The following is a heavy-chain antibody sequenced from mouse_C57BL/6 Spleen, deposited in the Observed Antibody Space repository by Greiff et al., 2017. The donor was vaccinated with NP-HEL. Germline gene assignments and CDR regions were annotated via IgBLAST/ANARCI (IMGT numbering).Heavy chain of an antibody. J-gene: IGHJ3*01. CDR1: GYTFTDYY. Sequence: EVQLQQSGPELVKPGASVKISCKASGYTFTDYYMNWVKQSHGKSLEWIGDINPNNGGTSYNQKFKGKATLTVDKSSSTAYMELRSLTSEDSAVYYCARSLAGTRFAYWGQGTLVTVSA. CDR3: ARSLAGTRFAY. CDR2: INPNNGGT. D-gene: IGHD6-2*01. V-gene: IGHV1-26*01.